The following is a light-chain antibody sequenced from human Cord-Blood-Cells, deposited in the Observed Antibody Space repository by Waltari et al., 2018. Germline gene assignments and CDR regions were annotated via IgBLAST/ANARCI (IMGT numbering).Light chain of an antibody. V-gene: IGLV2-23*02. J-gene: IGLJ3*02. CDR1: SSDVGSYNL. CDR3: CSYAGSSTWV. CDR2: EVS. Sequence: QSALTQPPSVSGSPGQSITIPCTGTSSDVGSYNLVSWYQQHPGKAPKLMIYEVSKRPSGVSTRFSGSKSGNTASLTISGLQAEDEADYYCCSYAGSSTWVFGGGTKLTVL.